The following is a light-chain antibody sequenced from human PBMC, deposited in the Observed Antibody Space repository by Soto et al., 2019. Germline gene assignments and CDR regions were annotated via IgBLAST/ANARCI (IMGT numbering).Light chain of an antibody. CDR3: HLYGTSLPRHT. CDR1: QSISSTH. J-gene: IGKJ2*01. CDR2: GSS. Sequence: EIVLTQSPGTLSLSPGERATLSCRASQSISSTHLAWYQHKPGQAPRLLIYGSSTRATGVPDRFSGSGSGTDFTLTITGLEPEDFAVFYCHLYGTSLPRHTFGQGTKLEIK. V-gene: IGKV3-20*01.